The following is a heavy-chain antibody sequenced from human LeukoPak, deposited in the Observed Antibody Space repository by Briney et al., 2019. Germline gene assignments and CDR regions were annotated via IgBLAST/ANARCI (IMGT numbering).Heavy chain of an antibody. CDR2: FYYSGGT. CDR3: ASYYGSGGRAFDI. Sequence: SETLSLTCSVSGVSVSNHYWSWIRQPPGKGLEWIGWFYYSGGTYFNPSLGSRVTMSVDTSKNQFSLKLSSVTAADTAVYYCASYYGSGGRAFDIWGQGRMVTVSS. J-gene: IGHJ3*02. D-gene: IGHD3-10*01. CDR1: GVSVSNHY. V-gene: IGHV4-59*02.